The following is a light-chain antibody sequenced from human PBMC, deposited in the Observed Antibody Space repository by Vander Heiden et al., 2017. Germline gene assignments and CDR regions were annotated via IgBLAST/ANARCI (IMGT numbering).Light chain of an antibody. V-gene: IGKV3-20*01. CDR2: GAS. J-gene: IGKJ1*01. CDR3: QQYDVRPRT. Sequence: ETVLTQSPGTLSLSPGERATLSCKTSQSLDNDYVAWLKHKPGQAPRLIILGASTRATGIPDRFRGSGSGTDFTLTITRLEPEDFAVYYCQQYDVRPRTFGQGTKVDI. CDR1: QSLDNDY.